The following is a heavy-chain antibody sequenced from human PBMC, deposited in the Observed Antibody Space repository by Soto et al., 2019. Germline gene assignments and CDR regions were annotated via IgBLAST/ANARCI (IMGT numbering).Heavy chain of an antibody. V-gene: IGHV1-46*01. Sequence: ASVKVSCKASGYTFTSYYIHWVRQAPGQGLEWRGIINPSGGSTSYAQKFQGRVTMTRDTSTSTVYMELSRLRSEDTAVYYCARDQRSTIATRSWFDPWGQGTLVTVSS. CDR2: INPSGGST. CDR3: ARDQRSTIATRSWFDP. D-gene: IGHD6-6*01. J-gene: IGHJ5*02. CDR1: GYTFTSYY.